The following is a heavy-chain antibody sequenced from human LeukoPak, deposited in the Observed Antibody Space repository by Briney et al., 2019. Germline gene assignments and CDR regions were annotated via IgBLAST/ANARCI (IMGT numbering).Heavy chain of an antibody. CDR2: INPNSGGT. Sequence: ASVKVSCKASGYTFAGYYMHWVRQAPGQGLEWMGWINPNSGGTNYAQKFQGRVTMTRNTSISTAYMELISLRSEDTAVYYCARGRSSGYSSSWYLYYYYMDVWGKGTTVTISS. J-gene: IGHJ6*03. CDR1: GYTFAGYY. CDR3: ARGRSSGYSSSWYLYYYYMDV. V-gene: IGHV1-2*02. D-gene: IGHD6-13*01.